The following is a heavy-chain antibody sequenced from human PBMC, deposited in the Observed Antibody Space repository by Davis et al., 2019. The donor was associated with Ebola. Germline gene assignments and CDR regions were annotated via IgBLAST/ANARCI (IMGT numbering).Heavy chain of an antibody. CDR1: GGSISSYY. CDR2: IYDSGST. V-gene: IGHV4-59*05. D-gene: IGHD5-12*01. Sequence: SETLSLTCTVSGGSISSYYWSWIRQPPGKGLEWIGSIYDSGSTYYNPSLKSRVTISVDTSKNQFSLKLSSVTAADTAVYYCARHLVATIALFDYWGQGTLVTVSS. CDR3: ARHLVATIALFDY. J-gene: IGHJ4*02.